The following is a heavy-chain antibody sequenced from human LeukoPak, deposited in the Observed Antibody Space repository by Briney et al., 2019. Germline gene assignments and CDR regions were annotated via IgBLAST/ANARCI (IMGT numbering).Heavy chain of an antibody. CDR3: ARTLGGYCSSTSCTFDY. V-gene: IGHV1-69*05. CDR2: IIPIFGTA. Sequence: SVKVSCKASGGTFSSYAISWVRQAPGQGLEWMGGIIPIFGTANYAQKFQGRVTITTDESTSTAYMELSSLGSEDTAVYYCARTLGGYCSSTSCTFDYWGQGTLVTVSS. D-gene: IGHD2-2*01. CDR1: GGTFSSYA. J-gene: IGHJ4*02.